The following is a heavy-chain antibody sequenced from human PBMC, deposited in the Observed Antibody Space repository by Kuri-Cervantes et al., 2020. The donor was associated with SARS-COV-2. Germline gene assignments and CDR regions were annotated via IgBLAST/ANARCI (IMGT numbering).Heavy chain of an antibody. J-gene: IGHJ4*02. CDR2: INVASNTI. CDR1: GFTFRNSG. Sequence: GESLKISCAASGFTFRNSGMTWVRQAPGKGLEWIAYINVASNTIYYADSVQGRFTISRDNARNSLFLEMNSLRAEDTAVYYCARDLNWSSWYGNIERMFDSWGQGTLVTVSS. D-gene: IGHD6-13*01. V-gene: IGHV3-48*01. CDR3: ARDLNWSSWYGNIERMFDS.